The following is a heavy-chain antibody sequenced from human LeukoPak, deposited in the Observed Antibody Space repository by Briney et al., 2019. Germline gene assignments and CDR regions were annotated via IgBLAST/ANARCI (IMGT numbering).Heavy chain of an antibody. CDR2: ISNSGGST. J-gene: IGHJ4*02. V-gene: IGHV3-23*01. CDR1: GFTFSSYA. D-gene: IGHD3-10*01. Sequence: PGGSLRLSCAASGFTFSSYAMSWVRQAPGKGLEWVSVISNSGGSTFYADSVKGRFTISRDNSKNTLYLRMNSLRAEDTAVYYCAKRASGSGTSLYYFDYWGQGTLVTVSS. CDR3: AKRASGSGTSLYYFDY.